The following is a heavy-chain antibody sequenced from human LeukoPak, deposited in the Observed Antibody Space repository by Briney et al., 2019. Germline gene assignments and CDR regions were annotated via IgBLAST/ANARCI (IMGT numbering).Heavy chain of an antibody. J-gene: IGHJ4*02. D-gene: IGHD3-9*01. CDR1: GGSISSGGYS. CDR3: ARGFDWFDY. Sequence: PSETLSLTCAVSGGSISSGGYSWSWIRQPPGKGLEWIGYIHHSGSTYYNPSLKSRVTISVDTSKNQFSLKLSSVTAADTAVYYCARGFDWFDYWGQGTLVTVSS. V-gene: IGHV4-30-2*01. CDR2: IHHSGST.